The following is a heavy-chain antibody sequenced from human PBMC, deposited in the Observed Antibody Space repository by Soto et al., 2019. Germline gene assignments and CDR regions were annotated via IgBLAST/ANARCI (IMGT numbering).Heavy chain of an antibody. V-gene: IGHV4-61*01. D-gene: IGHD3-10*01. Sequence: SETLSLTCNVSGGPVSSGSYYWSWIRQPPGKGLEWIGYIYYTGNPDYNPSLESRVTISKDTSRNQFSLKLSSVTAADTAVYYCARGSGGYYGSGTWFDHWGQGTLVTVSS. CDR3: ARGSGGYYGSGTWFDH. CDR1: GGPVSSGSYY. J-gene: IGHJ5*02. CDR2: IYYTGNP.